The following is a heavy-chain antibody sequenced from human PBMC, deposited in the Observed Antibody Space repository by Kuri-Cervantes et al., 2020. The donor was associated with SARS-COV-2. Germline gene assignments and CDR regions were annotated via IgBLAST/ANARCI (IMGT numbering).Heavy chain of an antibody. V-gene: IGHV3-48*03. CDR1: GFTFSSYE. J-gene: IGHJ4*02. CDR2: ISSSGSTI. D-gene: IGHD6-19*01. CDR3: AKVTSSGWYSYFDY. Sequence: GESLKISCAASGFTFSSYEMNWVRQAPGKGLEWVSYISSSGSTIYYADSVKGRFTISRDNAKNSLYLQMNSLRAEDTALYYCAKVTSSGWYSYFDYWGQGTLVTVSS.